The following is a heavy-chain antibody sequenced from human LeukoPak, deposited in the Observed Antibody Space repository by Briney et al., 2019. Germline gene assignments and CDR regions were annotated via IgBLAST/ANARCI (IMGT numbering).Heavy chain of an antibody. CDR3: ARGYGNYYYYYYMDV. D-gene: IGHD1-14*01. V-gene: IGHV1-69*13. CDR1: GGTFSSYA. Sequence: SVKVSCKASGGTFSSYAISWVRQAPGQGLEWLGGIIPIFGTANYAQKFQGRVTITADESTSTAYMELSSLRSEDTAVYYCARGYGNYYYYYYMDVWGKGTTVTVSS. J-gene: IGHJ6*03. CDR2: IIPIFGTA.